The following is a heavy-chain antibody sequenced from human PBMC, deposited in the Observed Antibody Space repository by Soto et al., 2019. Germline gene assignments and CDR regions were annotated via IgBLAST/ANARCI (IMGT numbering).Heavy chain of an antibody. D-gene: IGHD7-27*01. CDR1: GFTFDDYA. J-gene: IGHJ4*02. CDR2: ISWNSGSI. CDR3: AKGAGTGSGYYFDY. Sequence: EVQLVESGGGLVQPGRSLRLSCAASGFTFDDYAMHWVRQAPGKGLEWVSGISWNSGSIGYADSVKGRFTISRDNAKNSLYLQMNSLRAEDTALYYCAKGAGTGSGYYFDYWGQGTLVTVSS. V-gene: IGHV3-9*01.